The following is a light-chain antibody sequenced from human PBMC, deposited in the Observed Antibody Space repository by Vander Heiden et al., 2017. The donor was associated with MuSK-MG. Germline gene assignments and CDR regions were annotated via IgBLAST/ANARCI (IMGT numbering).Light chain of an antibody. CDR2: DVS. V-gene: IGLV2-11*01. Sequence: QSGLAPARPLVGSPGQAVTISCTGTSSDVGGYNYVSWYQQHPGKAPKLMIYDVSKRPSGVPDRFSGSKSGNTASLTISGLQAEDEADYYCCSYAGSYTFVVFGGGTKLTVL. J-gene: IGLJ2*01. CDR1: SSDVGGYNY. CDR3: CSYAGSYTFVV.